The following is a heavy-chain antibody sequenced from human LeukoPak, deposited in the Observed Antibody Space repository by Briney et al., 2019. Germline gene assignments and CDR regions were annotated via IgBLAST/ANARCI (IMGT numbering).Heavy chain of an antibody. CDR2: INHSGST. CDR3: ARGSPETYYYGSGSYLRAYFDY. D-gene: IGHD3-10*01. V-gene: IGHV4-34*01. J-gene: IGHJ4*02. Sequence: PSETLSLTCAVYGGSFSGYYWSWIRQPPGKELEWIGEINHSGSTNYNPSLKSRVTISVDTSKNQFSLKLSSVTAADTAVYYCARGSPETYYYGSGSYLRAYFDYWGQGTLVTVSS. CDR1: GGSFSGYY.